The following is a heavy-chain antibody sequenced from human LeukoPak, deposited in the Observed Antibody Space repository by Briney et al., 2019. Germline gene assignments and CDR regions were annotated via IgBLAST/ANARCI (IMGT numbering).Heavy chain of an antibody. CDR2: ISSSSSTI. J-gene: IGHJ4*02. CDR1: GFTFSSYG. V-gene: IGHV3-48*01. CDR3: ARGVGATAFDY. D-gene: IGHD1-26*01. Sequence: GGSLRLSCAASGFTFSSYGMNWVRQAPGKGLEWVSYISSSSSTIYYADSVKGRFTISRDNAKNSLYLQMNSLRAEDTAVYYCARGVGATAFDYWGQGTLVTVSS.